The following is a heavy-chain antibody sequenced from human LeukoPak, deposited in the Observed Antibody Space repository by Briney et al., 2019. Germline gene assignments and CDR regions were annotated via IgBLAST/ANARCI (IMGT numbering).Heavy chain of an antibody. D-gene: IGHD3-3*01. CDR3: ARVAIKEDDFWSDYYMDDAFDI. V-gene: IGHV3-53*01. CDR1: GFTVSSNY. Sequence: GGSLRLSCAASGFTVSSNYMSWVRQAPGKGLEWVSVIYSGGSTYYADSVKGRFTISRDNSKNTLYLQMNSLSAEDTAVYYCARVAIKEDDFWSDYYMDDAFDIWGQGTMVIVSS. J-gene: IGHJ3*02. CDR2: IYSGGST.